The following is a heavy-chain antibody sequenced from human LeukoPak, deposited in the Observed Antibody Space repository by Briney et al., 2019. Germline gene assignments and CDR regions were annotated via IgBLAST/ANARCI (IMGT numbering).Heavy chain of an antibody. V-gene: IGHV1-2*02. CDR2: INPNSGGT. Sequence: ASVKVSCKASGYTFTGYYIHWVRQAPGQGLEWMGWINPNSGGTNYAQKFQGRVTMTRDTSISTAYMELSRLRSDDTAVYYCARLVVGESYNWFDPWGQGTLVTVSS. D-gene: IGHD3-22*01. CDR3: ARLVVGESYNWFDP. CDR1: GYTFTGYY. J-gene: IGHJ5*02.